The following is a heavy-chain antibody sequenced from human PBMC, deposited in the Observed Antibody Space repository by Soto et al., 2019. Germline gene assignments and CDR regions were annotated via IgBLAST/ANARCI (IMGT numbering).Heavy chain of an antibody. D-gene: IGHD6-13*01. J-gene: IGHJ4*02. Sequence: GGSLRLSCAASGFTFSYYYMNWIRQAPGKGLEWVSYISSGGTNIYYAGSVKGRVTISRDNAKNSLYLQMNRLRAEDTAVYYCARVGSSSSIDYWGQGTLVTVSS. CDR3: ARVGSSSSIDY. CDR1: GFTFSYYY. V-gene: IGHV3-11*01. CDR2: ISSGGTNI.